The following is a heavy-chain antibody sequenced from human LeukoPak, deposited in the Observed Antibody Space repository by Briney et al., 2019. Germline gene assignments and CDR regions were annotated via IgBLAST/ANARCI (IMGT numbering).Heavy chain of an antibody. CDR1: GFTFSAYS. J-gene: IGHJ4*02. Sequence: GGSLRLSCAASGFTFSAYSMSWVRQAPGKGLEWVSFIGPTSDIVFYADSVKGRLTISRDNAKNSLYLQVNSLRDEDTAVYYCARVRSGWYDDYWGQGTLVTVSS. V-gene: IGHV3-48*02. CDR3: ARVRSGWYDDY. CDR2: IGPTSDIV. D-gene: IGHD6-19*01.